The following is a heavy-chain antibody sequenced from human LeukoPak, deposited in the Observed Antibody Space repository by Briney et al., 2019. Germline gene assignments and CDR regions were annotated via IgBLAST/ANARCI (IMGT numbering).Heavy chain of an antibody. Sequence: ASVKVSCKASGYTFFDNYIHWVRQAPGQGLEWMGWISPNNGDTHYSQKFQGRVTMIRDTSVSTAYMELTRLKSDDAAVYYCARVIAARCFWGYYYYYYMDVWGKGTTVTVSS. J-gene: IGHJ6*03. CDR1: GYTFFDNY. CDR3: ARVIAARCFWGYYYYYYMDV. V-gene: IGHV1-2*02. CDR2: ISPNNGDT. D-gene: IGHD6-6*01.